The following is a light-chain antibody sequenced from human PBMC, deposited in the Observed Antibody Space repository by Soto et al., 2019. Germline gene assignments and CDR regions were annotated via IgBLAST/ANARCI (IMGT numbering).Light chain of an antibody. Sequence: QSALTQPASVSGSPGQSITISCTGTSSDVGGYNYVSWYQHHPGKAPKLMIYEVSNRPSGVSNRFSGSKSGNTASLTISGLQAEDEADYYCSSYTSWSTVVFGGGTKVTVL. CDR2: EVS. J-gene: IGLJ2*01. CDR1: SSDVGGYNY. V-gene: IGLV2-14*01. CDR3: SSYTSWSTVV.